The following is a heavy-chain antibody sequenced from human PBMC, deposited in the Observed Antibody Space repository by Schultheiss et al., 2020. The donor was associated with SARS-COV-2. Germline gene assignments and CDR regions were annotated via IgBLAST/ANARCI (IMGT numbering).Heavy chain of an antibody. V-gene: IGHV4-4*02. D-gene: IGHD3-22*01. J-gene: IGHJ4*02. CDR3: ARDREYDSSGIGYFDY. CDR1: GGSISSSNW. CDR2: INHSGST. Sequence: SETLSLTCAVSGGSISSSNWWSWVRQPPGKGLEWIGEINHSGSTNYNPSLKSRVTISVDTSKNQFSLKLSSVTAADTAVYYCARDREYDSSGIGYFDYWGQGTLVTVSS.